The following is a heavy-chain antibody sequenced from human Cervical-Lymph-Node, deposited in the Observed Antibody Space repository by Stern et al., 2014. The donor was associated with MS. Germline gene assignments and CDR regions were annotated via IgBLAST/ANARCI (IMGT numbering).Heavy chain of an antibody. J-gene: IGHJ1*01. CDR1: GFTFSSHA. D-gene: IGHD3-22*01. CDR3: AAGGLEYYYDTSGHYFQH. Sequence: QVQLVESGGGVVQPGRPLRLPCEASGFTFSSHAMHWVRQAPGKGLERVAVIWYDGSNRNYADSVKGRFTISRDNSKNTVSLQMNSLRAEDTAVYYCAAGGLEYYYDTSGHYFQHWGQGTLVTISS. V-gene: IGHV3-33*01. CDR2: IWYDGSNR.